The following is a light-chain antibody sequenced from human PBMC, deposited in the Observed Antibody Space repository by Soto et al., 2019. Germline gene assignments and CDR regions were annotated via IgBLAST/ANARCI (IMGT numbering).Light chain of an antibody. J-gene: IGKJ1*01. CDR1: QSISTR. Sequence: DIQMTQSPSTLSASVGDRVTITCRASQSISTRLAWCQQEPGKAPKLLIHKASSLQSGVPSRFSGSGSGTDLSLTITSLQPDDSANYSCQQYHSYYTWTFGQGTKVDIK. CDR3: QQYHSYYTWT. V-gene: IGKV1-5*03. CDR2: KAS.